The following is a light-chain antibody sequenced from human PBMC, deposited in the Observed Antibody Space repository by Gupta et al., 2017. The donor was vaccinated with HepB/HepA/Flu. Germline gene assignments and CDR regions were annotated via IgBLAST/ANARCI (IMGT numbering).Light chain of an antibody. CDR1: QRILHNSNKKNY. Sequence: IVMTQSPASLAVSLGERATIKCKSGQRILHNSNKKNYLAWYQQKAGQPPKLLISWASTRESGVPDRFSGSGSGTDFTLTISSLQAEDVAVYYCQQYYSFPATFGPGTKVDIK. J-gene: IGKJ3*01. V-gene: IGKV4-1*01. CDR3: QQYYSFPAT. CDR2: WAS.